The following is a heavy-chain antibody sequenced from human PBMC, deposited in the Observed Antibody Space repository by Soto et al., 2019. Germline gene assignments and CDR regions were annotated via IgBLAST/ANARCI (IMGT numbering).Heavy chain of an antibody. V-gene: IGHV3-21*01. CDR3: VRDDCGDRTAGFDP. Sequence: GGSLRLSCAASGFILTSYSMVWVRQAPGKGLEWVSSISSRSDSIYYADSVKGRFTISRDNAKNSLYLQMNSLRAEDTAVYDCVRDDCGDRTAGFDPWGQGTLVTVSS. CDR2: ISSRSDSI. J-gene: IGHJ5*02. CDR1: GFILTSYS. D-gene: IGHD4-17*01.